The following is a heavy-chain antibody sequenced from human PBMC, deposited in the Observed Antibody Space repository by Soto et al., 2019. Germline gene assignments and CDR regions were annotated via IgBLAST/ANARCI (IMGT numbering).Heavy chain of an antibody. J-gene: IGHJ6*02. CDR3: ATSVLRFLEWLPLYYYYGMDV. D-gene: IGHD3-3*01. CDR1: GYTLTELS. Sequence: ASVKVSCKVSGYTLTELSMHWLRQAPGKGLEWMGGFDPEDGETIYAQKFQGRVTMTEDTSTETAYMELSSLRSEDTAVYYCATSVLRFLEWLPLYYYYGMDVWGQGTTVTVSS. CDR2: FDPEDGET. V-gene: IGHV1-24*01.